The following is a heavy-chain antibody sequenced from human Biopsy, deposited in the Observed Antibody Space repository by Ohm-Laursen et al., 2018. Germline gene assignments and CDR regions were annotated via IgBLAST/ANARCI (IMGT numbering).Heavy chain of an antibody. CDR3: ARGNEVMVTGPYFFDY. CDR2: IYYSGST. CDR1: GVSISSYF. J-gene: IGHJ4*02. D-gene: IGHD2-21*02. V-gene: IGHV4-59*07. Sequence: SDTLSLTCTVSGVSISSYFWNWIRQPPGKGLEWIGDIYYSGSTKYNPSLKSRVTISVDMSKSQLSLKLTSVTTAGTAVYYCARGNEVMVTGPYFFDYWGQGTLVIVSS.